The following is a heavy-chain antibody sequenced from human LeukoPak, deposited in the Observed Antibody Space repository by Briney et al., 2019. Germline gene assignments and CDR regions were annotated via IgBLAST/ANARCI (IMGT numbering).Heavy chain of an antibody. D-gene: IGHD3-10*01. J-gene: IGHJ6*02. CDR3: ARGAGSGGLYYYGMDV. CDR1: GGSFSGYY. Sequence: PSETLSLTCAVYGGSFSGYYWSWIRQPPGKGLEWIGEINHSGSTNYNPSLKSRVTISVDTSKNQFSLKLSSVTAADTAVYYCARGAGSGGLYYYGMDVWGQGTTVTVSS. CDR2: INHSGST. V-gene: IGHV4-34*01.